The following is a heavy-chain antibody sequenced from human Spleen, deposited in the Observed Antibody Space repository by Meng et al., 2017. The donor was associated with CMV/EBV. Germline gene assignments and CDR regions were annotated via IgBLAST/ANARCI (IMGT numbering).Heavy chain of an antibody. CDR3: ARDRDPRSTGWTREFDY. Sequence: SVKVSCKTSGYTFTSYAVSWVRQAPGQGLEWMGGIIPIFGTTNYAQKFQGRVTITTDESTRTAYMELSSLRSEDTAVYFCARDRDPRSTGWTREFDYWGQGTLVTVSS. CDR2: IIPIFGTT. CDR1: GYTFTSYA. D-gene: IGHD6-19*01. V-gene: IGHV1-69*05. J-gene: IGHJ4*02.